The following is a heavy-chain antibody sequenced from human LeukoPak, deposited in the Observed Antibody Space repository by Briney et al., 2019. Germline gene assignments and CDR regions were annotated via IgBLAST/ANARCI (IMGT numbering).Heavy chain of an antibody. J-gene: IGHJ4*02. Sequence: PGGSLRLSCGASGFSFGIYSMNWVRQAPGRGLEWVSYISTSSSAIDYADSVKGRFTISRDNAKNSLYLQMNSLRAEDTAVYYCARDLGVVRGAITPDYWGQGTLVTVSS. CDR1: GFSFGIYS. D-gene: IGHD3-10*01. CDR2: ISTSSSAI. CDR3: ARDLGVVRGAITPDY. V-gene: IGHV3-48*01.